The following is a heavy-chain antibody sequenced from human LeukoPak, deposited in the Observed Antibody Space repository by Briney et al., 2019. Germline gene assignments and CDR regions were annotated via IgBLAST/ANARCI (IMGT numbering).Heavy chain of an antibody. Sequence: SETLSLTCTVSGGSISSYYWSWIRQPPGEGLEWIGYIYYSGSTNYHPPLKSRVTLSVDTSKNQFSLKLSSVTAADTAVYYCARLPRITIFGVVRGGPFHPWGQGTLVTVSS. J-gene: IGHJ5*02. CDR2: IYYSGST. D-gene: IGHD3-3*01. CDR3: ARLPRITIFGVVRGGPFHP. V-gene: IGHV4-59*01. CDR1: GGSISSYY.